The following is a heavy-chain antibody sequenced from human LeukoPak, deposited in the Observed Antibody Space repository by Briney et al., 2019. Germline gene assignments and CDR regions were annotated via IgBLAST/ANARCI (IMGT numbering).Heavy chain of an antibody. J-gene: IGHJ3*02. V-gene: IGHV3-23*01. D-gene: IGHD3-22*01. CDR3: AKDSSGYLHFDI. Sequence: GGSLRLSCAASGFTFSSYAMSWVRQAPGNGLEWVSAISSSGGSTYYADSVKGRFTISRDNSKNKLYLQMNSLRAEDTAVYYCAKDSSGYLHFDIWGQGTMVTVSS. CDR1: GFTFSSYA. CDR2: ISSSGGST.